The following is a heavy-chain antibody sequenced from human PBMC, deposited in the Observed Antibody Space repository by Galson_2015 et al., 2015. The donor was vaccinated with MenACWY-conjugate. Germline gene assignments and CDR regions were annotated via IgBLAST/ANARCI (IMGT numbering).Heavy chain of an antibody. J-gene: IGHJ4*02. CDR1: GFTFSSYA. D-gene: IGHD3-9*01. CDR3: ARETSRFEDY. Sequence: SLRLSCAASGFTFSSYAMHWVRQAPGKGLEWVAVISYDGSNKYYADSVKGRFTISRDNSKNTLYLQMNSLRAEDTAVYYCARETSRFEDYWGQGTLVTVSS. CDR2: ISYDGSNK. V-gene: IGHV3-30*04.